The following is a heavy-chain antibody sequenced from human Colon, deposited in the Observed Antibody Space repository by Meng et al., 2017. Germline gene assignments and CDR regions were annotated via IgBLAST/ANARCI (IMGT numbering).Heavy chain of an antibody. J-gene: IGHJ4*02. V-gene: IGHV3-23*01. D-gene: IGHD2-15*01. CDR2: ILSSGGKT. CDR1: GFTFSTYA. CDR3: AKSATCAGGTCYSYPND. Sequence: GASLKISCAASGFTFSTYALNWVRQAPGQGLEWVATILSSGGKTQYADSVKGWFTISRDISKKTLYLQMNSLRADDTATYYCAKSATCAGGTCYSYPNDWGQGTVVTVSS.